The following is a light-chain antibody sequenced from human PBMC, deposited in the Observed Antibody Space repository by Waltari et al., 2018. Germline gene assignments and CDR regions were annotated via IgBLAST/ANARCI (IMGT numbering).Light chain of an antibody. J-gene: IGKJ4*01. CDR2: WAP. CDR3: QQYYSTPPT. Sequence: DIVMTQSPDSLAVSLGERATINCKSSQSVLYSSNNKNYLAWYQQKPGQPPKLVIYWAPTRESGVPDRFSGSGSGTDFTLTISSLQAEDVAVYYCQQYYSTPPTFGGGTKVEIK. CDR1: QSVLYSSNNKNY. V-gene: IGKV4-1*01.